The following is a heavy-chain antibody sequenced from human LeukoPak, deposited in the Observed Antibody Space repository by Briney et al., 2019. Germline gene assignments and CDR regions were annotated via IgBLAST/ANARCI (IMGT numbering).Heavy chain of an antibody. CDR1: GFTVSSKY. CDR3: ARGLTYSFLDY. CDR2: MYDGGRT. Sequence: PGGSPRLSCAASGFTVSSKYMSWVRQAPGKGLEWVSIMYDGGRTYYADSVRGRFTISRDNSKNTLHLQMNSLRADDTALYYCARGLTYSFLDYWGRGTQVTASS. D-gene: IGHD5-12*01. J-gene: IGHJ4*02. V-gene: IGHV3-53*01.